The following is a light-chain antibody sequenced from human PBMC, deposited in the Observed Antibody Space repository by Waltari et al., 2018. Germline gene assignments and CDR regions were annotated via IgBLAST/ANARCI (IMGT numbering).Light chain of an antibody. J-gene: IGLJ2*01. CDR1: SSDVGGYNY. CDR2: DVS. CDR3: SSYTSSSTVV. Sequence: QSALTQPASVSGSPGQSITISCTGTSSDVGGYNYVSWYQQHPARAPKLMIYDVSNRPSWVSNRFSGSKSGNTASLTISGLQAEDEADYYCSSYTSSSTVVFGGGTKLIVL. V-gene: IGLV2-14*03.